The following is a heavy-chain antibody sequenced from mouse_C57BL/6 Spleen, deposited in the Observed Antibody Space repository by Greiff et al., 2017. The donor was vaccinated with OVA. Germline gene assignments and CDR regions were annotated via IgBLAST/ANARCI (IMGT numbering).Heavy chain of an antibody. CDR2: IDPSDSYT. CDR3: ARSPSYYSNNESAMDY. CDR1: GYTFTSYW. Sequence: VQLQQPGAELVKPGASVKLSCKASGYTFTSYWMQWVKQRPGQGLEWIGEIDPSDSYTNYNQKFKGKATLTVDTSSSTAYMQLSSRTSEDSAVYYCARSPSYYSNNESAMDYWGQGTSVTVSS. D-gene: IGHD2-5*01. J-gene: IGHJ4*01. V-gene: IGHV1-50*01.